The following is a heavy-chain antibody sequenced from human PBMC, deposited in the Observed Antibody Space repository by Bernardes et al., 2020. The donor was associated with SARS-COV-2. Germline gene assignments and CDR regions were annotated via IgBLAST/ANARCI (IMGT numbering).Heavy chain of an antibody. CDR2: ISSSSSNI. CDR3: ARAGGDY. J-gene: IGHJ4*02. V-gene: IGHV3-48*02. D-gene: IGHD2-8*02. Sequence: GISHEWVSYISSSSSNIYYADSVKGRFTISRDNAKNSLYLQMNSLRDEDTAVYYCARAGGDYWGQGTLVTVSS.